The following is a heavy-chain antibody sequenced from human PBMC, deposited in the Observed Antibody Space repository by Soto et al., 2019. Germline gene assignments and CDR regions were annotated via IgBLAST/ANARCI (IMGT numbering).Heavy chain of an antibody. Sequence: QLVESGGALVQPGGSLRLSCVASGFTSSDFAMNWVRQAPGKGLEWVSGLTRSGATAYYADSVKGRFTISRDISHNSLSLEMSGVRAEHTAVYYCAKAPVWCGEFPYHYYYYTDVWGVGTTVTVSS. CDR2: LTRSGATA. V-gene: IGHV3-23*04. CDR1: GFTSSDFA. J-gene: IGHJ6*03. D-gene: IGHD3-10*01. CDR3: AKAPVWCGEFPYHYYYYTDV.